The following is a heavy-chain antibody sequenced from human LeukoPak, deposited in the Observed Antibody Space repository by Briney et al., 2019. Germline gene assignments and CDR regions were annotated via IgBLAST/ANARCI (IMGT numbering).Heavy chain of an antibody. CDR3: VKGDWHGSGNYYSDQFRP. CDR2: ISYDGSNK. Sequence: GGSLRLSCAASGFDLESYGMHWVRQAPGKGLDWVAVISYDGSNKYYADSVKDRFTISRDNSQNTLFLQMNSLTADDTAAYYCVKGDWHGSGNYYSDQFRPWGPGTLVTVSS. J-gene: IGHJ5*02. CDR1: GFDLESYG. V-gene: IGHV3-30*18. D-gene: IGHD3-10*01.